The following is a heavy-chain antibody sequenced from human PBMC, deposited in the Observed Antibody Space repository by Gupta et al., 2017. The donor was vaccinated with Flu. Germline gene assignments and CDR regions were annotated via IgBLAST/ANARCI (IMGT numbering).Heavy chain of an antibody. Sequence: QVELQESGPGLVRPSETLSLTCSVPGDSLRSYYWSWIRQPAGKGLEWIGRITPSGKTKYNPSLKSRVTMSIDTSENQLSLKLTSVTAADTAVYYCARDLVVEVPVTLRGYGLDVWGQGTTVTVSS. CDR3: ARDLVVEVPVTLRGYGLDV. CDR2: ITPSGKT. V-gene: IGHV4-4*07. CDR1: GDSLRSYY. J-gene: IGHJ6*02. D-gene: IGHD2-2*01.